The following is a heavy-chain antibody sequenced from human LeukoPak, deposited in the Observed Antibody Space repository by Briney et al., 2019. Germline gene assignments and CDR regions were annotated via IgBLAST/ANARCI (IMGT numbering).Heavy chain of an antibody. V-gene: IGHV4-34*01. D-gene: IGHD6-13*01. J-gene: IGHJ5*02. CDR3: GGRAAGTNWFDP. Sequence: SETLSLTCAVYGGSFSGYYWSWIRQPPGKGLEWIGEINHSGSTNYNPSLKSRVTIPVDTSKNQFSLKLSSVTAADTAVYYCGGRAAGTNWFDPWGQGTLVTVSS. CDR1: GGSFSGYY. CDR2: INHSGST.